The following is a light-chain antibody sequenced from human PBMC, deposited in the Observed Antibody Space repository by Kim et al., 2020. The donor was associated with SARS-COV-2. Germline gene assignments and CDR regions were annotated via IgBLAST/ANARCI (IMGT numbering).Light chain of an antibody. V-gene: IGLV3-21*03. Sequence: SYELTQPPSVSVAPGKTARITCGGNNIGSKSVQWYQQKPGQAPVLVVYDDSDRPSGIPERFSGSNSGNTATLTISRVEAGDEADYYCQVWDSSSDHVVFGGGTQLTVL. CDR1: NIGSKS. CDR3: QVWDSSSDHVV. CDR2: DDS. J-gene: IGLJ2*01.